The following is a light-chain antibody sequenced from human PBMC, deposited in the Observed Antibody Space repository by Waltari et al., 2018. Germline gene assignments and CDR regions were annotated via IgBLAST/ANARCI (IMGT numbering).Light chain of an antibody. J-gene: IGLJ3*02. CDR1: TNDLGSYNY. V-gene: IGLV2-11*01. CDR2: DVT. Sequence: SALTQPRSVSGSPGQSVTISCTGTTNDLGSYNYVSWYQQHPGKAPKLIILDVTKRPSGVPHLLSGSKSGNTASLTISGLRAEDEAEYYCCSYAGSYTWVFGGGTKLTVV. CDR3: CSYAGSYTWV.